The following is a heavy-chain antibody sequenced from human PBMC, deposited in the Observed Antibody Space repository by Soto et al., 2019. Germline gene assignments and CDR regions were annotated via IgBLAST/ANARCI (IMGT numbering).Heavy chain of an antibody. CDR1: GDSVSSSNYY. D-gene: IGHD3-10*01. J-gene: IGHJ4*02. CDR3: ARHQDSYYKDHFDY. Sequence: SETLSLTCTVSGDSVSSSNYYWGWIRQPPGKGPEWIGSVYYSGITYYNPSLKSRVTISVDTPKNQFSLRLESVTAADTAVYHCARHQDSYYKDHFDYWGQGVLVT. V-gene: IGHV4-39*01. CDR2: VYYSGIT.